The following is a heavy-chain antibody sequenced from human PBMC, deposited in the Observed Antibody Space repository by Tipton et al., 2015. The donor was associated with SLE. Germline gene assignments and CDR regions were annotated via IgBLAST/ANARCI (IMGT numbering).Heavy chain of an antibody. Sequence: SLRLSCAASGFTFRDYAMHWVRQAPGKGLEWVAALSYGGTDRYFADSVKGRFTISGDISKNTVFLQVTTLEYEDTAVFYCTKGGGYCPGAGCYRWFDSWGQGTQVTVSS. CDR1: GFTFRDYA. J-gene: IGHJ5*01. CDR3: TKGGGYCPGAGCYRWFDS. D-gene: IGHD2-15*01. V-gene: IGHV3-30*18. CDR2: LSYGGTDR.